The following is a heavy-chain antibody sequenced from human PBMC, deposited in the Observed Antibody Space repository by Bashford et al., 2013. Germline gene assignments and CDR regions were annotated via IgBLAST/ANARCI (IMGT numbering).Heavy chain of an antibody. Sequence: SETLSLTCAVSGGSISSSNWWSWVRQPPGKGLEWIGYIYYSGSTYYNPSLKSRVTISVDTSKNQFSLKLSSVTAADTAVYYCARATYYYGSGSYWFPYWGQGTLVTVSS. CDR1: GGSISSSNW. D-gene: IGHD3-10*01. CDR3: ARATYYYGSGSYWFPY. CDR2: IYYSGST. V-gene: IGHV4-4*02. J-gene: IGHJ4*02.